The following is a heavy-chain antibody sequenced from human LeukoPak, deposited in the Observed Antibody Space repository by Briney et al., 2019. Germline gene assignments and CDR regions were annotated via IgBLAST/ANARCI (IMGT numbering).Heavy chain of an antibody. CDR3: ARAAINIPGVRVSFDY. CDR2: ISGSSSYI. Sequence: GGSLRLSCAASGFTFSGYSMNWVRQAPGKGLEWVSSISGSSSYIYYADSVKGRFTISRGNAKNSLFLQMNSLRAEDTAVYYCARAAINIPGVRVSFDYWGQGTLVTVSS. CDR1: GFTFSGYS. J-gene: IGHJ4*02. V-gene: IGHV3-21*01. D-gene: IGHD2-2*01.